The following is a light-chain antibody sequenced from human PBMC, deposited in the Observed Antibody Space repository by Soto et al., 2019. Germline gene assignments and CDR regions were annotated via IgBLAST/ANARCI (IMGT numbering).Light chain of an antibody. Sequence: EVVLTQSPGTLCLSPGERATLSCRASQSVNSDLAWYHQKPGQAPRLLISDASNRATGIPDRFSGTGSGTDFTLTISRLEPGDFAVYYCQQYAVSPITFGQGTRLEIK. CDR1: QSVNSD. J-gene: IGKJ5*01. V-gene: IGKV3-20*01. CDR2: DAS. CDR3: QQYAVSPIT.